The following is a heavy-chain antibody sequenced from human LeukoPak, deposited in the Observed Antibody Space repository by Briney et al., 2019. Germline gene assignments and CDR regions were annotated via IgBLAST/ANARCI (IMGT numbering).Heavy chain of an antibody. J-gene: IGHJ4*02. Sequence: PSETLSLTCAVYGGSFSGYYWSWIRQPPGKGLEWIGEINHSGSTNYNPSLKSRVTISVDTSKNQFSLKLSSVTAADTAVYYCARDPRYCSGGSCYFDYWGQGTLVTVSS. V-gene: IGHV4-34*01. CDR3: ARDPRYCSGGSCYFDY. CDR2: INHSGST. D-gene: IGHD2-15*01. CDR1: GGSFSGYY.